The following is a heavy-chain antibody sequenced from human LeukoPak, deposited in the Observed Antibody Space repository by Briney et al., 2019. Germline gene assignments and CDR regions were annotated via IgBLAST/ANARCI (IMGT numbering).Heavy chain of an antibody. CDR3: AREYSSSRYFDY. Sequence: PGGSLRLSCAASGFTFSSYWKHWVRQAPGKGLVWVSRINSDGSSTSYADSVKGRFTISRDNAKNTLYLQMNSLRAEDTAVYYCAREYSSSRYFDYWGQGTLVTVSS. CDR2: INSDGSST. D-gene: IGHD6-6*01. V-gene: IGHV3-74*01. J-gene: IGHJ4*02. CDR1: GFTFSSYW.